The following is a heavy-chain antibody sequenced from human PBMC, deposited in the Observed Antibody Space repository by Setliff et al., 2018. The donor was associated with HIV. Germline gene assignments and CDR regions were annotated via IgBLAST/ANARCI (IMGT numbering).Heavy chain of an antibody. CDR1: GGTFSDYA. V-gene: IGHV1-69*05. J-gene: IGHJ4*01. Sequence: SVKVSCKVSGGTFSDYAVTWVRQAPGQGLEWMGGVIPVFGTGNYAQKFQGRVTITTDESTRTAYMELRSLRSEDTAVYYCARVPSPFVQEGYFDDWGQGTLVTVPQ. D-gene: IGHD3-3*01. CDR2: VIPVFGTG. CDR3: ARVPSPFVQEGYFDD.